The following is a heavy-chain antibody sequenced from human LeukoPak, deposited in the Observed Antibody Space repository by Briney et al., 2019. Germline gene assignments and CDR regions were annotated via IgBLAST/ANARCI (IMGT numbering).Heavy chain of an antibody. CDR3: AKDLYGSGWYNYFDP. CDR1: GFTFSSYA. V-gene: IGHV3-30*04. D-gene: IGHD6-19*01. J-gene: IGHJ5*02. Sequence: GRSLRLSCAASGFTFSSYAMHWVRQAPGKGLEWVAMISYDGNSKQYADFVKGRFTISRDNSKNTLYLQMNSLRTEDTAVYHCAKDLYGSGWYNYFDPWGQGVLVTVSS. CDR2: ISYDGNSK.